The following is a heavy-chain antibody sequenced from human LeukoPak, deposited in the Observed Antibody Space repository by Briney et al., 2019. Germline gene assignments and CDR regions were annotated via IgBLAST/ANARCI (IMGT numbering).Heavy chain of an antibody. D-gene: IGHD4-17*01. CDR3: ARHIKTMTRAFDI. V-gene: IGHV4-59*08. Sequence: SETLSLTCAVYGGSFSGYYWSWIRQPPGKGLEWIGYIYYSGSTNYNPSLKSRVTISVDTSKNQFSLKLSSVTAADTAVYYCARHIKTMTRAFDIWGQGTMVTVSS. CDR1: GGSFSGYY. J-gene: IGHJ3*02. CDR2: IYYSGST.